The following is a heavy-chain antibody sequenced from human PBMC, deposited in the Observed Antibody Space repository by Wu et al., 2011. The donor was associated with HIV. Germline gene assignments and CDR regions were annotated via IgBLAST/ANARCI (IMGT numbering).Heavy chain of an antibody. CDR1: GYTFSDHM. V-gene: IGHV1-2*02. D-gene: IGHD6-13*01. CDR3: ARESRTIAAAGTAPLGY. Sequence: QVQLVQSGAEVKKPGASVKVSCKASGYTFSDHMLHWVRQAPGQGPEWMGWINPATGDTKYAQKFQGRVTMTRDTSISTAYMELSRLRSDDTAVYYCARESRTIAAAGTAPLGYWGQGTLVTVSS. J-gene: IGHJ4*02. CDR2: INPATGDT.